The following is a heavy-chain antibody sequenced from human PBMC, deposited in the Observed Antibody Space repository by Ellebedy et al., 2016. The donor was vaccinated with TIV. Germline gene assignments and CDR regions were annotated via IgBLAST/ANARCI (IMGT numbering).Heavy chain of an antibody. J-gene: IGHJ4*02. D-gene: IGHD3-10*01. CDR2: IKQDGSEK. V-gene: IGHV3-7*01. Sequence: GESLKISCAASGFTFSTYWMTWVRQAPGKGLEWVADIKQDGSEKYYVDSVKGRFTLSRDKAKNSLYLHMNSLRAEDTGVYYCARGSSMVRGAAWGQGTLVTVSS. CDR1: GFTFSTYW. CDR3: ARGSSMVRGAA.